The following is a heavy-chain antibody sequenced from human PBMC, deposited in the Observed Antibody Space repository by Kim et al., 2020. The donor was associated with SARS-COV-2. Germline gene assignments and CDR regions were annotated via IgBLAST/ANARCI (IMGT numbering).Heavy chain of an antibody. CDR3: AKESQLAA. J-gene: IGHJ5*02. Sequence: GGSLRLSCAASGFTFSIYAMSWVRQAPGKGLEWVSSITSSGGSTYHADAVKGRFTVSRHNSKNTLHLQMNSLRVEDPAVYYCAKESQLAAWGQGTLVTVSS. D-gene: IGHD6-13*01. CDR2: ITSSGGST. CDR1: GFTFSIYA. V-gene: IGHV3-23*01.